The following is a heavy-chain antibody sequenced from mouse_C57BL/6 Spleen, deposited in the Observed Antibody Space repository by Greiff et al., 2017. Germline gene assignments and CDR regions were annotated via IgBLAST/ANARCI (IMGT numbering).Heavy chain of an antibody. CDR1: GYTFTSSW. D-gene: IGHD1-1*02. CDR2: IDPNSGGT. J-gene: IGHJ4*01. Sequence: QVQLQQPGAELVKPGASVKLSCKASGYTFTSSWMHWVKQRPGRGLEWLGRIDPNSGGTKYNEKFTSKATLTVDKPSSKAYMQLSSLTSEDSAVYYCARSGGSYYGADYYAMDYWGQGTSVTVSS. V-gene: IGHV1-72*01. CDR3: ARSGGSYYGADYYAMDY.